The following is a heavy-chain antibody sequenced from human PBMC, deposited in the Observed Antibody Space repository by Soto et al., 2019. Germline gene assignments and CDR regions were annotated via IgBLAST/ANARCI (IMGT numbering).Heavy chain of an antibody. CDR1: GYTFTGYY. D-gene: IGHD2-2*01. CDR2: INPNSGGT. CDR3: ARTPVVPAAMGDYYYYGMDV. J-gene: IGHJ6*02. V-gene: IGHV1-2*04. Sequence: ASVKVSCKASGYTFTGYYMHWVRQAPGQGLEWMGWINPNSGGTNYAQKFQGWVTMTRDTSISTAYMELSRLRSDDTAVYYFARTPVVPAAMGDYYYYGMDVWGQGTTVTVSS.